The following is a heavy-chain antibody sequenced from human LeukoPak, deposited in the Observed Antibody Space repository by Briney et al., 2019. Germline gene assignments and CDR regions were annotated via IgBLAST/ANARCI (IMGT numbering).Heavy chain of an antibody. Sequence: GGSLRLSCAASGFTFSSYGMHWVRQAPGKGLEWVAVISYDAYREYHADSVKGRFTISRDNSKNTLYLQMNSLRVEDTAVYYCARDFSGASRIDYWGQGTLVTVSS. CDR3: ARDFSGASRIDY. D-gene: IGHD4/OR15-4a*01. J-gene: IGHJ4*02. CDR2: ISYDAYRE. V-gene: IGHV3-30*19. CDR1: GFTFSSYG.